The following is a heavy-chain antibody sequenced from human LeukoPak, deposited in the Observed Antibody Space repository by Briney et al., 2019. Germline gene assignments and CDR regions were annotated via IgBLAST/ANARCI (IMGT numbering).Heavy chain of an antibody. Sequence: TSETLSLTCAVCGGSFSPYYWSWIRQPPGKGLEWIGEINHSGSTNYNPSLKSRVTISVDTSKNQFSLRLSSVTAADTAVYYCARGAFYCGGDCYVDYWGQGTLVTVSS. V-gene: IGHV4-34*01. J-gene: IGHJ4*02. CDR1: GGSFSPYY. D-gene: IGHD2-21*02. CDR2: INHSGST. CDR3: ARGAFYCGGDCYVDY.